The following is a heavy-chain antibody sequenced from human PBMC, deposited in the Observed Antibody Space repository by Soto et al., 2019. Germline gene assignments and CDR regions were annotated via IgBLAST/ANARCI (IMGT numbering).Heavy chain of an antibody. CDR3: VKDRECTTSNCDVMNYFDY. V-gene: IGHV3-23*01. D-gene: IGHD2-8*01. J-gene: IGHJ4*02. Sequence: GGSLRLSCAASGFTFGRYAMSWVRLAPGEGLQWISGISGTGGRAYYADSLEGRFIISRENSKNTLYLQMNSLRAEDTAVYFCVKDRECTTSNCDVMNYFDYWGQGTQVTVSS. CDR2: ISGTGGRA. CDR1: GFTFGRYA.